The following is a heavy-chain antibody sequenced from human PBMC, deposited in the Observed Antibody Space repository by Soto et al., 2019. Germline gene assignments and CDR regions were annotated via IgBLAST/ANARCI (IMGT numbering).Heavy chain of an antibody. D-gene: IGHD3-10*01. CDR2: TDYTDNT. V-gene: IGHV4-59*08. CDR1: GGSINSYF. CDR3: ARFLGSGNRYLDH. Sequence: PSETLSLTYTVSGGSINSYFWSWIRQPPGQGLEWLAYTDYTDNTNYNPSLKSRLTISMDTSKSQFSLKLRSVTAADTAVYYCARFLGSGNRYLDHWGPGALVT. J-gene: IGHJ4*02.